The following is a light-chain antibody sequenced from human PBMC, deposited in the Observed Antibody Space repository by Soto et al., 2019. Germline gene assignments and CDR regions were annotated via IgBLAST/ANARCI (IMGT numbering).Light chain of an antibody. CDR1: QSVRSS. CDR2: DAS. Sequence: EILLTQSPATLSLSPGERATLSCRASQSVRSSLAWYQQQPGQAPRLLIYDASTRATGIPGRFSGSGSGTDFTLTISNLEPEDFAVYYCQQRSSSPWTFGQGAKVEIK. J-gene: IGKJ1*01. CDR3: QQRSSSPWT. V-gene: IGKV3-11*01.